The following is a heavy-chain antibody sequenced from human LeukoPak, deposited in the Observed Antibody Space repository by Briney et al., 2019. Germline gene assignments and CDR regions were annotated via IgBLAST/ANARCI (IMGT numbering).Heavy chain of an antibody. Sequence: GGSLRLSCAASGFTVSSNYMSWIRQAPGKGLEWVSYISSSGSTIYYADSVKGRFTISRDNAKNSLYLQMNSLRAEDTAVYYCARVWYYYYYMDVWGKGTTVTVSS. CDR2: ISSSGSTI. V-gene: IGHV3-11*01. CDR3: ARVWYYYYYMDV. CDR1: GFTVSSNY. D-gene: IGHD3-16*01. J-gene: IGHJ6*03.